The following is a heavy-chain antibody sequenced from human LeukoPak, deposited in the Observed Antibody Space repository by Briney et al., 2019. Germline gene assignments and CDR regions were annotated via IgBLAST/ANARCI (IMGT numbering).Heavy chain of an antibody. D-gene: IGHD3-10*01. CDR1: GFTFSDYY. CDR2: ISSSGSTI. Sequence: PGGSLRLSCAASGFTFSDYYMSWIRQAPGKGLEWVSYISSSGSTIYYADSVKGRFTISRDNAKNSLYLQINSLRAEDTAVYYCATLWFGELLPPMDVWGKGTTVTVSS. V-gene: IGHV3-11*04. J-gene: IGHJ6*03. CDR3: ATLWFGELLPPMDV.